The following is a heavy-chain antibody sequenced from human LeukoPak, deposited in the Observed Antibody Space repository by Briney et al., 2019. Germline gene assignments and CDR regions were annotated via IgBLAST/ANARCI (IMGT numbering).Heavy chain of an antibody. Sequence: SETLSLTCTVSGGSISSYYWSWIRQPAGKGLEWIGRIYTSGSTNYNPSLKSRVTMSVDTSKNQFSLKLSSVTAADTAVYYCARHSRPTLLARKSHRGFDPWGQGTLVTVSS. D-gene: IGHD3-3*02. V-gene: IGHV4-4*07. CDR1: GGSISSYY. CDR3: ARHSRPTLLARKSHRGFDP. J-gene: IGHJ5*02. CDR2: IYTSGST.